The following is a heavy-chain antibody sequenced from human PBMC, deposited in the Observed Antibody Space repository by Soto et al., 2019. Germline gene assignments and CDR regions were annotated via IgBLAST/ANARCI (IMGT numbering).Heavy chain of an antibody. CDR1: GFTFSYHY. D-gene: IGHD2-15*01. V-gene: IGHV3-72*01. CDR3: TRVKLCTLGSADY. J-gene: IGHJ4*02. CDR2: IKNKADSYTT. Sequence: EVQMVESGGGLVQPEGSLRLSCAASGFTFSYHYMDWVRQAPGKGLEWVGRIKNKADSYTTEYAAPVHGTFINSRDVSKIRGIPQMTRLKKVDRAVAYYTRVKLCTLGSADYWCQAILVTVSS.